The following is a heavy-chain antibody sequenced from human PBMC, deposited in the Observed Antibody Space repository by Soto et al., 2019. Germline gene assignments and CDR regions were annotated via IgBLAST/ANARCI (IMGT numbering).Heavy chain of an antibody. J-gene: IGHJ4*02. CDR3: APPISQFTSGLSHSDY. CDR2: IYHTGRT. Sequence: SETLSLTCTVSGGSISGTSFYWGWIRQPPGKGLEWIGNIYHTGRTYYNPSLKSRVAISVDTTKNQFSLSLSSVTAADSAVYYCAPPISQFTSGLSHSDYWGQGKLVTVSP. V-gene: IGHV4-39*01. D-gene: IGHD6-19*01. CDR1: GGSISGTSFY.